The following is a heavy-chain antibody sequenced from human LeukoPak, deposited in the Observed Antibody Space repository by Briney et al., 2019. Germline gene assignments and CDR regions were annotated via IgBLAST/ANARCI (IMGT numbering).Heavy chain of an antibody. J-gene: IGHJ5*02. CDR1: AGSISSSSYY. Sequence: SDTLSLTCTVSAGSISSSSYYWDWIRQPPGKGLEWIVSIYYSASTSYTPSLKPRVSISVDTSKNQFSLKLSSVTAADTAVYYCARQDYDYVWGSQSWFDPWGQGSLVTVSS. V-gene: IGHV4-39*01. D-gene: IGHD3-16*01. CDR2: IYYSAST. CDR3: ARQDYDYVWGSQSWFDP.